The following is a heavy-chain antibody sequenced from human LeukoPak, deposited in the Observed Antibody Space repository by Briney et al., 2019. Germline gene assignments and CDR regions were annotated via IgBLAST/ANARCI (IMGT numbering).Heavy chain of an antibody. V-gene: IGHV3-21*01. D-gene: IGHD2-8*01. Sequence: PGGSLRLSCAASGFTFSSYSMNWVRQAPGKGLEWVSSISSSSSYIYYADSVKGRFTISRDNAKNSLYLQMNSLRAEDTAVYYCARDLLMVYAIDEQSRNWFDPWGQGTLVAVSS. CDR1: GFTFSSYS. CDR3: ARDLLMVYAIDEQSRNWFDP. CDR2: ISSSSSYI. J-gene: IGHJ5*02.